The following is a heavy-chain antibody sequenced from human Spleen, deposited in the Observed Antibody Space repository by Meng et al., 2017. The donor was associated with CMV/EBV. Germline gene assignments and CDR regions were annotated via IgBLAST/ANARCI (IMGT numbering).Heavy chain of an antibody. CDR1: GYTFTSYD. Sequence: ASVKVSCKASGYTFTSYDINWVRQATGQGLEWMGWMNPNSGNTGYAQKFQGRVTMTRNTSISTAYMELSSLRSEDTAVYYCAKGTQLELRAWFDPWGQGTLVTVSS. J-gene: IGHJ5*02. CDR3: AKGTQLELRAWFDP. D-gene: IGHD1-7*01. CDR2: MNPNSGNT. V-gene: IGHV1-8*01.